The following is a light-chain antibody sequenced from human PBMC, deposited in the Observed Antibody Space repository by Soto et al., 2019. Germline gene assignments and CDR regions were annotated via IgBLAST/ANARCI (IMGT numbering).Light chain of an antibody. Sequence: DIQMTQSPSTLSASVGDRVTITCRASQSISSWLAWYQQKPGKAPKLLIYKASSLESGVPSRFSGSGSGTESTLTISSLQPDDFATYYCQQYNSYPITFGPGTKVDIK. J-gene: IGKJ3*01. CDR3: QQYNSYPIT. CDR2: KAS. V-gene: IGKV1-5*03. CDR1: QSISSW.